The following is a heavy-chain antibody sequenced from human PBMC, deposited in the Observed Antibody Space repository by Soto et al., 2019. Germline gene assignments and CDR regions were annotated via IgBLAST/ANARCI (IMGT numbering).Heavy chain of an antibody. D-gene: IGHD6-13*01. V-gene: IGHV3-9*01. J-gene: IGHJ1*01. CDR3: VKDESINWYSGHFRH. CDR1: GFTFDDYA. CDR2: INWKSCSI. Sequence: EVQLVESGGGLVQPGRSLRLSCAASGFTFDDYAMHWVRQVPGKGLEWVSGINWKSCSIGYADSVKGRFAISRDNAKNSLHLQMNSLRAEDTAFYYCVKDESINWYSGHFRHWGQGTLVTVSS.